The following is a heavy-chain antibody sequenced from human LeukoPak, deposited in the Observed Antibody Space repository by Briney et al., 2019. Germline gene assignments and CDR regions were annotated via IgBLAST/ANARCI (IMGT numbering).Heavy chain of an antibody. J-gene: IGHJ6*03. CDR2: INQDGSEK. CDR1: GFTFSSYW. V-gene: IGHV3-7*03. D-gene: IGHD5-12*01. Sequence: GGSLRLSCTASGFTFSSYWMSWVRQTPGKGLEWVANINQDGSEKYYVDSVKGRFTISRDNAKNSLHLQMNSLRAEDTAVYYCAKSGLGLRPVGYMDVWGKGTTVTVSS. CDR3: AKSGLGLRPVGYMDV.